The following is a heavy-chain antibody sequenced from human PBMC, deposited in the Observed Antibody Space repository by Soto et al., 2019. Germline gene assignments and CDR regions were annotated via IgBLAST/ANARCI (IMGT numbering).Heavy chain of an antibody. CDR2: ISADNGNT. Sequence: RLEWMGRISADNGNTNYAQKLQGRVTMTTDTSTSTAYMELRSLRSDDTAVYYCARDGGYSLFFFQAEDGIRGTVPVSEFLLNRSSDL. CDR3: ARDGGYSLFFFQAEDGIRGTVPVSEFLLNRSSDL. V-gene: IGHV1-18*01. D-gene: IGHD5-18*01. J-gene: IGHJ2*01.